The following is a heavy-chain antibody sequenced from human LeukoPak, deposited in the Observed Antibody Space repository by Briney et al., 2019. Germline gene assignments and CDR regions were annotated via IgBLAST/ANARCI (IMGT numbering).Heavy chain of an antibody. J-gene: IGHJ2*01. D-gene: IGHD6-13*01. CDR2: IYYSGST. CDR3: ARTYGSSGLGYFDL. V-gene: IGHV4-59*01. CDR1: GGSISSYY. Sequence: SETLSLTCTVSGGSISSYYWSWIRQPPGKGLEWIGYIYYSGSTNYSPSLKSRLTISVDTSKNQFSLKLSSVTAADTAVYYCARTYGSSGLGYFDLWGRGTLVTVST.